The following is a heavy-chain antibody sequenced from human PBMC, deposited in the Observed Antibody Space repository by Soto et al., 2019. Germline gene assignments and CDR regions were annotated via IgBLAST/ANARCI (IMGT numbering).Heavy chain of an antibody. J-gene: IGHJ4*02. V-gene: IGHV1-2*02. CDR3: ARTKSWAVAGLDFDY. CDR2: INPNSGGT. D-gene: IGHD6-19*01. Sequence: ASVKVSCKASGYTFTGYYMHWVRQAPGQGLEWMGWINPNSGGTNYAQKFQGRVTMTRDTSTSTAYMELSRLRSDDTAVYYCARTKSWAVAGLDFDYWGQGTLVTVSS. CDR1: GYTFTGYY.